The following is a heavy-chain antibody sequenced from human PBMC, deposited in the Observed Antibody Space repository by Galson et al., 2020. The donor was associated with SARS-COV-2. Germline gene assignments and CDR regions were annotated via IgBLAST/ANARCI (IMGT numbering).Heavy chain of an antibody. CDR3: ARVDWRYGLGSYPFDY. V-gene: IGHV4-59*11. CDR1: GDSINSHY. Sequence: SETLSLTCSVSGDSINSHYWSWIRQPPGKGLEWIGFVYYSGSTNYNPSLKSRVTISIDRSKKQFSLNLRSVTAADTAVYYCARVDWRYGLGSYPFDYWGQGIVVPVSS. CDR2: VYYSGST. D-gene: IGHD3-10*01. J-gene: IGHJ4*02.